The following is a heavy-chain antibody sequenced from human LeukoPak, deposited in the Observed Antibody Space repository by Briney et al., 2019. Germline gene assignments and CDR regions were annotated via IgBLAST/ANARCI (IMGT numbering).Heavy chain of an antibody. V-gene: IGHV4-39*01. CDR1: GGSISSSSYY. CDR3: ARLTNHGDY. Sequence: SETLSLTCTASGGSISSSSYYWGWIRQPPGKGLEWIGSIYYSGSTYYNPSLKTRVTISVDTSKNQFSLKLSSVTAADTAVYYCARLTNHGDYWGQGTLVTVSS. J-gene: IGHJ4*02. D-gene: IGHD1-14*01. CDR2: IYYSGST.